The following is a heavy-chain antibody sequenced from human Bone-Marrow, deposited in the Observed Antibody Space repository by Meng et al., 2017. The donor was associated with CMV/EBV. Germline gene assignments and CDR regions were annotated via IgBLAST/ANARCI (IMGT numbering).Heavy chain of an antibody. Sequence: GESLKISCAASGFTFRSYWMSWVRQAPGKGLEWVANIKQDGSEKYYVDSVKGRFTISRDNAKNSLYLQMNSLRAEDTAVYYCARDREYYDSSGHYDYWGQGTLVTVSS. CDR3: ARDREYYDSSGHYDY. J-gene: IGHJ4*02. V-gene: IGHV3-7*01. CDR2: IKQDGSEK. D-gene: IGHD3-22*01. CDR1: GFTFRSYW.